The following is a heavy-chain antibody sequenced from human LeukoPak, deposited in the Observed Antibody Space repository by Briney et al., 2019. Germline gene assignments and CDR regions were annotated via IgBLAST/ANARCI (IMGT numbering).Heavy chain of an antibody. J-gene: IGHJ4*01. CDR3: ARGAQRGSDYSNSLKY. D-gene: IGHD4-11*01. CDR2: IWSDGSNR. CDR1: GFIYSHYG. Sequence: GGSLRLSCAASGFIYSHYGMHWVRQAPGKGLEWVAVIWSDGSNRFYAGSVKGRFTISRDNSQNTLFLQMNSLRAEDTAMYYCARGAQRGSDYSNSLKYWGHGTLVTVSS. V-gene: IGHV3-33*01.